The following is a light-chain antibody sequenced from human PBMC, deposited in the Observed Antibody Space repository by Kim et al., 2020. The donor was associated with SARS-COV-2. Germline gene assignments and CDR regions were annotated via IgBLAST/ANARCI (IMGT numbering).Light chain of an antibody. V-gene: IGKV1-33*01. CDR3: QQSKNFPIT. Sequence: DIQMTQSPSSLSVSVGDRVTITCLASQDIGKHLNWYQQKPGKAPKVLIYDASNLEIGAPSRFSGSGSGTDFSFTISSLQPEDMATYYCQQSKNFPITFGQGTRLEIK. J-gene: IGKJ5*01. CDR2: DAS. CDR1: QDIGKH.